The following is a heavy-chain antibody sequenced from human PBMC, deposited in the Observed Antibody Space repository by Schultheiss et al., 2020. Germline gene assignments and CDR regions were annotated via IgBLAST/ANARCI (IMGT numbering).Heavy chain of an antibody. D-gene: IGHD3-3*01. CDR1: GYTFTSYG. Sequence: ASVKVSCKASGYTFTSYGISWVRQAPGQGLEWMGWISAYNGNTNYAQKLQGRVTMTTDTSTSTAYMELRSLRSDDTAVYYCARHTYYDFWSGYLATYYYYYGMDVWGQGTTVTVSS. J-gene: IGHJ6*02. CDR3: ARHTYYDFWSGYLATYYYYYGMDV. CDR2: ISAYNGNT. V-gene: IGHV1-18*01.